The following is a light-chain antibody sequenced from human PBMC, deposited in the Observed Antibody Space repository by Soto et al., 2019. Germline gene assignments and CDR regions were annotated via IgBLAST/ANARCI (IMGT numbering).Light chain of an antibody. CDR1: QSVSSNN. J-gene: IGKJ1*01. Sequence: EIVLTQSPGTLSLSPGERATLSCRASQSVSSNNLAWYQQKLGRAPRLLISGASTRATGIPVRFSGSGSGTDFTLTISGLEPEDFAVYYCQQYGSSPPTFGQGTKVDIK. CDR2: GAS. CDR3: QQYGSSPPT. V-gene: IGKV3-20*01.